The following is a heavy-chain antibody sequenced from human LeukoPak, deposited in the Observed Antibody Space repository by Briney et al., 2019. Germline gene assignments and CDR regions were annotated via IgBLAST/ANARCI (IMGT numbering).Heavy chain of an antibody. J-gene: IGHJ5*02. CDR1: GFTFSSYS. CDR2: ISGSGGST. V-gene: IGHV3-23*01. CDR3: AKDTGIVGATPWFDP. D-gene: IGHD1-26*01. Sequence: GGSLRLSCAASGFTFSSYSMNWVRQAPGKGLEWVSAISGSGGSTYYADSVKGRFTISRDNSKNTLYLQMNSLRAEDTAVYYCAKDTGIVGATPWFDPWGQGTLVTVSS.